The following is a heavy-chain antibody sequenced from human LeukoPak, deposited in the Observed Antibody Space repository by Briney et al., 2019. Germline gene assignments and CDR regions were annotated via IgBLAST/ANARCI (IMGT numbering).Heavy chain of an antibody. D-gene: IGHD6-19*01. Sequence: HPGGSLRLSCAASGFTFSSHAMSWVRQAPGKGLEWVSAISGSGGSTYYADSVKGRFTISRDNSKNTLYLQMNSLRAEDTAVYYCAKMTPQWVVLAYFDYWGQGTLVTVSS. CDR1: GFTFSSHA. V-gene: IGHV3-23*01. J-gene: IGHJ4*02. CDR3: AKMTPQWVVLAYFDY. CDR2: ISGSGGST.